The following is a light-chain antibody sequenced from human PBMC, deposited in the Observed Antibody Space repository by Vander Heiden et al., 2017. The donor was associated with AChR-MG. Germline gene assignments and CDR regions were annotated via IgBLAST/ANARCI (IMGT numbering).Light chain of an antibody. CDR3: QQSFASPRT. CDR1: ENIKNY. V-gene: IGKV1-39*01. CDR2: AAS. Sequence: DIQMTQSPSSLAASVGDRVTITCRTSENIKNYLNWYQQKPGRAPKLLIYAASTLLNGAPSRFRGGGSGTEFTLTISSLQPEDFATYYCQQSFASPRTVGQGTKVEMK. J-gene: IGKJ1*01.